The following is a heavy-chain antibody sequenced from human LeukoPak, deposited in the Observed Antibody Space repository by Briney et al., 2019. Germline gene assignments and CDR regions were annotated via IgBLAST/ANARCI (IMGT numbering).Heavy chain of an antibody. D-gene: IGHD2-21*02. V-gene: IGHV3-21*01. Sequence: KSGGSLRLSCAASGFTFSSYSMNWVRQAPGKGLEWVSSISSSSSYIYYADSVKGRFTISRDNAKNSLYLQMNSLRAEGTAVYYCAREDIVVVTAIGYFQHWGQGTLVTVSS. J-gene: IGHJ1*01. CDR3: AREDIVVVTAIGYFQH. CDR2: ISSSSSYI. CDR1: GFTFSSYS.